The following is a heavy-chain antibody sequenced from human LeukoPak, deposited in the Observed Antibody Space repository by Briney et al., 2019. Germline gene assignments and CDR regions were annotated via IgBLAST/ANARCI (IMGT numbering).Heavy chain of an antibody. Sequence: GGSLRLSCAASGFTFSSYAMSWVRQAPGKGLEWVSAISGSGGSTYYADSVKGRFTISRDNSKNTLYLQMSSLRAEDTAVYYCARAPHYYDITHWYFDLWGRGTLVTVSS. D-gene: IGHD3-22*01. CDR2: ISGSGGST. CDR1: GFTFSSYA. V-gene: IGHV3-23*01. CDR3: ARAPHYYDITHWYFDL. J-gene: IGHJ2*01.